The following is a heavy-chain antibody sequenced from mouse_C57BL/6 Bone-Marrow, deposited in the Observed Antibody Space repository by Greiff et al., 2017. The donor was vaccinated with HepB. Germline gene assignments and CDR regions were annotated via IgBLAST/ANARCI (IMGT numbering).Heavy chain of an antibody. Sequence: VQLQQSGAELVRPGASVKLSCTASGFNIKDDYMHWVKQRPEQGLEWIGWIDHENGDTEYASKFQGKATITADTSSNTAYLQRSSLTSKDTAVYYCTTTFAYWGQGTLVTVSA. CDR1: GFNIKDDY. J-gene: IGHJ3*01. CDR2: IDHENGDT. V-gene: IGHV14-4*01. CDR3: TTTFAY.